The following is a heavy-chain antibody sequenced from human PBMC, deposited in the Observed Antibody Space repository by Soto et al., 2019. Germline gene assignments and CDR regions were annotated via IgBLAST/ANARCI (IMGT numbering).Heavy chain of an antibody. CDR2: INEDGSRT. Sequence: EVQLVESGGGLVQRGGSLRLSCAASGFSLSNYWMHWVRQVPGEGLVWVSKINEDGSRTWYADSVKGRFSISRDNGKNTLYMQMNRLREEDTGVYLCARDLGGESDYWGQGTLVTVSS. J-gene: IGHJ4*02. V-gene: IGHV3-74*01. D-gene: IGHD3-16*01. CDR3: ARDLGGESDY. CDR1: GFSLSNYW.